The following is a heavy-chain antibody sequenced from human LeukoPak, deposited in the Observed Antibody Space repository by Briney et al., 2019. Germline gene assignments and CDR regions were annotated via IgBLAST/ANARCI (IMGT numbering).Heavy chain of an antibody. V-gene: IGHV3-33*01. D-gene: IGHD2-2*02. J-gene: IGHJ4*02. CDR2: IWYDGSNK. CDR1: GFTFSSYG. CDR3: ARDRGIVVPAAILDY. Sequence: PGGSLRLSCAASGFTFSSYGMHWVRQAPGKGLEWVAVIWYDGSNKYYADSVKGRFTISRDNSKNTLYLQMNSLRAEDTAVYYCARDRGIVVPAAILDYWGQGTLVTVSS.